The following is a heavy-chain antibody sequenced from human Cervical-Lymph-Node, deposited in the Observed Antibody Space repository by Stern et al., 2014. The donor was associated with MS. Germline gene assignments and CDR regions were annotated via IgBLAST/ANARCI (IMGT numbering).Heavy chain of an antibody. CDR3: ARDNHDGSAFFQDY. D-gene: IGHD3-22*01. CDR2: IIPIFGTA. V-gene: IGHV1-69*01. J-gene: IGHJ4*02. Sequence: QVQLVQSGAEVKKPGSSVKVSCKASGGTFSSHGISWVRQAPGQGLEWMGGIIPIFGTANYAQKFQGRVTITADESTSTAYMELSSLRSEDTAIYYCARDNHDGSAFFQDYRGQGTLVTVSS. CDR1: GGTFSSHG.